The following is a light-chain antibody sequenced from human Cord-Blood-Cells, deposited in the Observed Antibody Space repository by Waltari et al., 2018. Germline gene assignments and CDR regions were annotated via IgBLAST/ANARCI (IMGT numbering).Light chain of an antibody. CDR2: AAS. Sequence: DIQMTQSPSSLSASVGDRVTITCRDSQSISSYLNWYQQKPGKAPKLRIYAASSLQSGVPSRFRGSGSGTDFTLTISSLQPEDFATYYCQQSYSTPRSFGQGTKLEIK. J-gene: IGKJ2*03. V-gene: IGKV1-39*01. CDR3: QQSYSTPRS. CDR1: QSISSY.